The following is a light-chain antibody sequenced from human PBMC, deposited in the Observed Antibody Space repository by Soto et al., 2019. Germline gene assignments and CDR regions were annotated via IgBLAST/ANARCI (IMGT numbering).Light chain of an antibody. J-gene: IGLJ1*01. Sequence: NPPPSASGSPRQSVTISCTGTSSELGAYNYVSWYQHPPVKAPKLLVYDVNKRPSGVPARFPGSKSCNTASLTLSDLQAEDEADYYCPSHAGTINSTYDFGAGTKVTV. CDR1: SSELGAYNY. CDR3: PSHAGTINSTYD. CDR2: DVN. V-gene: IGLV2-8*01.